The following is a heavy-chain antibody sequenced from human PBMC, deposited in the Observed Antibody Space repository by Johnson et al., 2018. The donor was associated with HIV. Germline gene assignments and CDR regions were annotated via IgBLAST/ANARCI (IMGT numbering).Heavy chain of an antibody. Sequence: VQLVESGGGVVQPGRSLRLSCAASGFTFSSYAMHWVRQAPGKGLEWVAVISYDGSNKYYADSVKGRFTISRDNSKNSLYVQMNSLRAEDTAVYYGAGGVTVAFDIWGPGTMVTVSS. CDR1: GFTFSSYA. D-gene: IGHD2-21*02. CDR3: AGGVTVAFDI. J-gene: IGHJ3*02. CDR2: ISYDGSNK. V-gene: IGHV3-30*14.